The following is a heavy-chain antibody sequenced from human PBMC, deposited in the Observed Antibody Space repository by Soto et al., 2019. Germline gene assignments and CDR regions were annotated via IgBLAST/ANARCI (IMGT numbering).Heavy chain of an antibody. V-gene: IGHV3-30*18. CDR3: AKDEEMATIGGGN. J-gene: IGHJ4*02. CDR1: GFTFSSST. CDR2: ISYDGSNK. D-gene: IGHD5-12*01. Sequence: QPGGSLGLPVEASGFTFSSSTMNWVRQAPGKGLEWVAVISYDGSNKYYADSVKGRFTISRDNSKNTLYLQMNSLRAEDTAVYYCAKDEEMATIGGGNWGQRTLVTVSS.